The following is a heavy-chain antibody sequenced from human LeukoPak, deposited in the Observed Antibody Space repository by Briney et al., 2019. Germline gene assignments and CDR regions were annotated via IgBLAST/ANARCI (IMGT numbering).Heavy chain of an antibody. J-gene: IGHJ5*02. CDR2: INPSGGST. Sequence: ASVKVSCKASGYTFTSYYMHWVRQAPGHGLEWMGIINPSGGSTSYAQKFQGRVTMTRDTSISTAYMELSRLRSDDTAVYYCARGPFNYDTNGYYWVGNWFDPWGQGTLVTVSS. D-gene: IGHD3-22*01. CDR3: ARGPFNYDTNGYYWVGNWFDP. V-gene: IGHV1-46*01. CDR1: GYTFTSYY.